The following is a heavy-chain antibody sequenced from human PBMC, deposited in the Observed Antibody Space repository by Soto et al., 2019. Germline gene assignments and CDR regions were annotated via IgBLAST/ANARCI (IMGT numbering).Heavy chain of an antibody. CDR2: IWYDGSNK. J-gene: IGHJ6*02. Sequence: QVQLVESGGGVVQPGRSLRLSCAVSGFTFSSYGMHWVRQAPGKGLEWVAVIWYDGSNKYYADSVKGRFTISRDDSKNTRSWQLNRLRPGDTAVYYWGKEPGGPLYGMDVWGQGTTRTVSS. CDR1: GFTFSSYG. D-gene: IGHD3-16*01. CDR3: GKEPGGPLYGMDV. V-gene: IGHV3-33*06.